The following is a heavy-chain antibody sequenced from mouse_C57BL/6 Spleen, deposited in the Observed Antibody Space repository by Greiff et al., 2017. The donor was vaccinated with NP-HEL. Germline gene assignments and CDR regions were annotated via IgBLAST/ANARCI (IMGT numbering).Heavy chain of an antibody. CDR1: GYTFTRYW. CDR3: ARRRSYYYGSSPLWYFDV. D-gene: IGHD1-1*01. V-gene: IGHV1-69*01. CDR2: IDPSDSYT. Sequence: QFQLQQPGAELVMPGASVQLSCKASGYTFTRYWMHWVKQRPGQGLEWIGEIDPSDSYTNYNQKFKCKSTLTVDQSSSTAYMQLSSLTSEDSAVYYCARRRSYYYGSSPLWYFDVWGTGTTVTVSS. J-gene: IGHJ1*03.